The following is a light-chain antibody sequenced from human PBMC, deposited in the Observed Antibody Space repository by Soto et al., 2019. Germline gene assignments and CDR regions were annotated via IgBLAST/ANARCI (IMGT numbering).Light chain of an antibody. J-gene: IGKJ2*01. V-gene: IGKV2-24*01. CDR2: KIS. CDR1: QSLVHIDGNTY. Sequence: DIVLTQTRLSSPVTLGQPASISCRSSQSLVHIDGNTYFNWLQQRPGQPPRLLIHKISNQFPGVPDRVSGSGAGTDFTLKISRVEAEDVGVYYCMQATHSYTFGQGTRLEIK. CDR3: MQATHSYT.